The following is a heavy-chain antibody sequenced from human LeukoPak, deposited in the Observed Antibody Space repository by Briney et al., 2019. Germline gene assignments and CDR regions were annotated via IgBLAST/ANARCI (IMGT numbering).Heavy chain of an antibody. CDR1: GYSFTSYW. Sequence: PGESLKISCKGSGYSFTSYWIGWVRQMPGKGLEWMGIIYPGDSDTRYSPSFQGQVTISADKSINTAYLQWSSLKASDTAMYYCARRRYDSSSYFLDNWFDPWGQGTLVTVSS. D-gene: IGHD3-22*01. V-gene: IGHV5-51*01. CDR3: ARRRYDSSSYFLDNWFDP. CDR2: IYPGDSDT. J-gene: IGHJ5*02.